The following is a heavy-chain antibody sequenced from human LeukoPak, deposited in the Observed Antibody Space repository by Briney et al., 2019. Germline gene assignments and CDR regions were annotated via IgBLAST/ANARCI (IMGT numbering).Heavy chain of an antibody. Sequence: PSETLSLTCNVSGDSISSRSYYWGWIRQPPGKGLEWIGSIYYSGSTYYNPSLKSRVTISVDTSKNQFSLKLSSVTAADTAVYYCAGIVGATFDYWGQGTLVTVSS. CDR3: AGIVGATFDY. CDR1: GDSISSRSYY. J-gene: IGHJ4*02. CDR2: IYYSGST. V-gene: IGHV4-39*07. D-gene: IGHD1-26*01.